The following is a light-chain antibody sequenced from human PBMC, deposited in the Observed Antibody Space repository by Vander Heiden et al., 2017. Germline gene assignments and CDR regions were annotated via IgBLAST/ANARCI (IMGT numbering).Light chain of an antibody. Sequence: IQMTQSPSSLSASVGDRVTITCQASQGISDYLNWYQLKPGKAPKLLIYDASNLHTGVPSRFSGSGSGTHFTLTINTLQPEDFATYFCQQYDNLITFGGGTRVDIK. CDR3: QQYDNLIT. CDR1: QGISDY. CDR2: DAS. J-gene: IGKJ4*01. V-gene: IGKV1-33*01.